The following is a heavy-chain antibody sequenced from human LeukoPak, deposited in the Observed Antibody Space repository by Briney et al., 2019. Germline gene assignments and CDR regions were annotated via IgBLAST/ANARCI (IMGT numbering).Heavy chain of an antibody. Sequence: GGSLRLSCAASGFTFSSYAMHWVRQAPGKGLEWVAVISYDGSNKYYADSVKGRFTISRDNSKNTLYLQMNSLRAEDTAVYYCARDRGSYYVPSHYWGQGTLVTVSS. CDR2: ISYDGSNK. CDR1: GFTFSSYA. D-gene: IGHD1-26*01. J-gene: IGHJ4*02. V-gene: IGHV3-30-3*01. CDR3: ARDRGSYYVPSHY.